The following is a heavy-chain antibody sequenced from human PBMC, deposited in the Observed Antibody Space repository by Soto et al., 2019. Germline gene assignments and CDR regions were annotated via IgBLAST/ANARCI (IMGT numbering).Heavy chain of an antibody. J-gene: IGHJ6*03. Sequence: QVQLVQSGAEVKKPGASVKVSCKASGYTFTSYDINWVRQATGQGLEWMGWMNPNSGNTGYAQKFQGRVTMTRNTSINTAYMKLSSLRSEDTAVYYCAVYKAAAALYYYYYMDVWGKGTTVTVSS. CDR1: GYTFTSYD. V-gene: IGHV1-8*01. D-gene: IGHD6-13*01. CDR2: MNPNSGNT. CDR3: AVYKAAAALYYYYYMDV.